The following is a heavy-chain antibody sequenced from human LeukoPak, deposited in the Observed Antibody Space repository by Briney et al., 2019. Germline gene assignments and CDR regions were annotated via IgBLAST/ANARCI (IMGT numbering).Heavy chain of an antibody. CDR1: GFTFSSYA. V-gene: IGHV3-30-3*01. CDR3: ARDPSPHIVVVAAILAPYYGMDV. Sequence: GGSLRLSCAASGFTFSSYAMHWVRQAPGKGLEWVAVISHDGSNKYYADSVKGRFTISRDNSKNTLYLQMNSLRAEDTAVNYCARDPSPHIVVVAAILAPYYGMDVWGQGTTVTVSS. J-gene: IGHJ6*02. D-gene: IGHD2-21*02. CDR2: ISHDGSNK.